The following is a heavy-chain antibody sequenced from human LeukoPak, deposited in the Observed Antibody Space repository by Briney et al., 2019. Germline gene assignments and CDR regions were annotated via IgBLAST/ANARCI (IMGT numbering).Heavy chain of an antibody. Sequence: PGGSLRLSCAASRFTFSTYWMHWVRQAPGKGLEWIGEINHSGSTNYNPSLKSRVTISVDTSKNQFSLKLSSVTAADTAVYYCARGSVNIAVAGFDYWGQGTLVTVSS. J-gene: IGHJ4*02. CDR3: ARGSVNIAVAGFDY. CDR2: INHSGST. V-gene: IGHV4-34*01. CDR1: RFTFSTYW. D-gene: IGHD6-19*01.